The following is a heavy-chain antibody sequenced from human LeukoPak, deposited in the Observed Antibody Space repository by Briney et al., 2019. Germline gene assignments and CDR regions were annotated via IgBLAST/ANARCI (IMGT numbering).Heavy chain of an antibody. CDR3: ARDVITATDTAF. CDR2: ISRTGIYT. Sequence: QAGGSLRLSCAASGFSFSSHEMNWVRQAPGKGLEWVSYISRTGIYTYYSDSVKGRFTISRDNTRNPVFLQMESLRAEDTALYYCARDVITATDTAFWGQGTLVTVSS. CDR1: GFSFSSHE. V-gene: IGHV3-48*03. J-gene: IGHJ4*02. D-gene: IGHD6-25*01.